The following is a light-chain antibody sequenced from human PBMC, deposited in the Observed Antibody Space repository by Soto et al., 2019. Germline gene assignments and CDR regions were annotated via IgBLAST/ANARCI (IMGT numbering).Light chain of an antibody. CDR3: SSFGGSSTL. CDR1: SSDVGGSKY. V-gene: IGLV2-14*01. J-gene: IGLJ2*01. CDR2: DVS. Sequence: QSALTQPASVSGSPGQSITISCTGTSSDVGGSKYVSWYQQHPGEAPKLMIYDVSYRPSGISNRFSGSKSSNTASLTISGLQAEDEAYYFCSSFGGSSTLFGGGTKLTVL.